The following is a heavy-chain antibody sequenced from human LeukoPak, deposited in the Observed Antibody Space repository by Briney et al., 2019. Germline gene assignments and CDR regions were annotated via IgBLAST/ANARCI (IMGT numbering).Heavy chain of an antibody. J-gene: IGHJ6*02. CDR3: ARDRWGLRFLDYYYYGMDV. CDR2: ISAYNGNT. Sequence: ASVKVSCKASGYTFTSYGISWVRQAPGQGLEWMGWISAYNGNTNYAQKLQGRVTMTTDTSTSTAYMELRSLRSDDTAVYYCARDRWGLRFLDYYYYGMDVWGQGTTVTVSS. V-gene: IGHV1-18*01. D-gene: IGHD3-3*01. CDR1: GYTFTSYG.